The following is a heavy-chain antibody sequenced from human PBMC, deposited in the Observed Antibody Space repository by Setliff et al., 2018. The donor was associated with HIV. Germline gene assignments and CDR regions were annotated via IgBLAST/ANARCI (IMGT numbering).Heavy chain of an antibody. Sequence: SETLSLTCNVSGGSIRSSSYYWGWIRQPPGKGLEWIGSIYYRGNTYQNPSLKSRVTISVDTSKNQFSLKLTSVTAADTAMYYCARHYGAVKSVVTVVAKYFPHWGQGTLVTVSS. CDR1: GGSIRSSSYY. J-gene: IGHJ1*01. CDR2: IYYRGNT. D-gene: IGHD2-21*02. CDR3: ARHYGAVKSVVTVVAKYFPH. V-gene: IGHV4-39*01.